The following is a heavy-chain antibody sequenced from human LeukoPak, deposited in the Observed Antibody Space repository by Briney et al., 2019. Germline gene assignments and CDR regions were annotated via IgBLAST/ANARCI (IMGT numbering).Heavy chain of an antibody. D-gene: IGHD3-22*01. J-gene: IGHJ4*02. CDR1: GFTXXSYG. V-gene: IGHV3-33*01. CDR3: ARGLYYYDSSGRLFDY. CDR2: IWYDGSNK. Sequence: LXLSXXASGFTXXSYGMHWVRQAPGKGLEGVAVIWYDGSNKYYADSGKSRFTISRDNSKNTLYLQMNSLRAEDTAVYYCARGLYYYDSSGRLFDYWGQGTLVTVSS.